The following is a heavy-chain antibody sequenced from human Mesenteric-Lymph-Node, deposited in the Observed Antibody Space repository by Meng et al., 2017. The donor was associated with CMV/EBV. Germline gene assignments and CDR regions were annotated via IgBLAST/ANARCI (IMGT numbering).Heavy chain of an antibody. Sequence: ETLSLTCAASGFTVSSNYMSWVRQAPGKGLEWVSIFYNGGNTYYADSVKGRFTISRDNSKNTLYLQMNSLRAEDTAVYYCARIIAAAGTYFDYWGQGTLVTVSS. CDR1: GFTVSSNY. D-gene: IGHD6-13*01. CDR2: FYNGGNT. J-gene: IGHJ4*02. CDR3: ARIIAAAGTYFDY. V-gene: IGHV3-53*01.